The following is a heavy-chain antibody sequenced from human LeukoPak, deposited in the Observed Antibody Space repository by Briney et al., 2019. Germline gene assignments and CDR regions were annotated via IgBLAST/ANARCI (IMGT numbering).Heavy chain of an antibody. CDR1: GFTFSSYG. V-gene: IGHV3-30*18. D-gene: IGHD5-24*01. Sequence: GRSLRLSCAASGFTFSSYGMHWARQAPGKGLEWVAVISYDGSNKYYADSVKGRFTISRDNSKNTLFLQMNSLRAEDTAVYYCAKQTDGYNSPFDYWGQGTLVTVSS. CDR3: AKQTDGYNSPFDY. J-gene: IGHJ4*02. CDR2: ISYDGSNK.